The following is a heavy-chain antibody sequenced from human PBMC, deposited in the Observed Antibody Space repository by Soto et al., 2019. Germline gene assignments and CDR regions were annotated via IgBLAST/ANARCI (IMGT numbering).Heavy chain of an antibody. V-gene: IGHV3-23*01. D-gene: IGHD1-26*01. CDR3: AKVYHGIYRQFDWFDP. J-gene: IGHJ5*02. CDR1: GFSFSSYA. CDR2: ISGSGGST. Sequence: EVQLLESGGGSVQPGGSLRLSCAASGFSFSSYAMSWVRQAPGKGLEWVSSISGSGGSTYYADSVKGRFTISRDNSKNTLYLQMNSLRAEDTAVYYCAKVYHGIYRQFDWFDPWGQGILVTVSS.